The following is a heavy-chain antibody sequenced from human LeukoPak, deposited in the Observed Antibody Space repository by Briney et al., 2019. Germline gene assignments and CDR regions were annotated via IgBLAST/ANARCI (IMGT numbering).Heavy chain of an antibody. D-gene: IGHD2-21*01. CDR3: ARVRKYCGGDCYSVKY. CDR2: IYYSGST. Sequence: SQTLSLTCTVSSGSISSGDYYWSWIRQPPGKGLEWIGYIYYSGSTYYNPSLKSRVTISVDTSKNQFSLNLRSVTAADTAVYYCARVRKYCGGDCYSVKYWGQGTLVTVSS. J-gene: IGHJ4*02. CDR1: SGSISSGDYY. V-gene: IGHV4-30-4*08.